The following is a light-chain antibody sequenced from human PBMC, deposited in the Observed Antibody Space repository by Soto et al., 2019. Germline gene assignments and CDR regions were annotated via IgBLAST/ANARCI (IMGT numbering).Light chain of an antibody. V-gene: IGKV1-33*01. Sequence: DIQMTQSPSSLSASVGDRVTITCQASHDISNFFNWYQQKPGKAPKLLVYDASNLQTGVPSRFSGGGSGTDFTFTISSLQPEDIATYYCQHYHNLPFTFGPGTRVDF. CDR2: DAS. CDR3: QHYHNLPFT. CDR1: HDISNF. J-gene: IGKJ3*01.